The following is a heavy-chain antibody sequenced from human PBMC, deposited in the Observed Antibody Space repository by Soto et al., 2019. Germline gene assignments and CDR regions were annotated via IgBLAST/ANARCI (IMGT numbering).Heavy chain of an antibody. D-gene: IGHD6-13*01. CDR2: IYYSGST. V-gene: IGHV4-31*03. CDR1: GGSISSGGYY. CDR3: ARVGAAAGTGFDY. J-gene: IGHJ4*02. Sequence: QVQLQESGPGLVKPSQTLSLTCTVSGGSISSGGYYWSWIRQHPGKGLEWIGHIYYSGSTYYNPCLESRVTISLDTSKNQFSLKLSSVTAADTAVYYWARVGAAAGTGFDYWGQGTLVTVSS.